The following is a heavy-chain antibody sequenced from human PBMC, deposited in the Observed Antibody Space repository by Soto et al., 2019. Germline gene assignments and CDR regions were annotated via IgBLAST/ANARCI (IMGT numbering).Heavy chain of an antibody. J-gene: IGHJ4*02. D-gene: IGHD3-3*01. CDR3: ARDFGHGYYLDY. CDR2: ITDSSDTV. V-gene: IGHV3-48*02. CDR1: GFVFNAHA. Sequence: VGSLRLSCTASGFVFNAHAMNWVRQAPGKGLEWVSYITDSSDTVHYADSVRGRFTISRDNAESSLYLQMNSLRDEDTAVYFCARDFGHGYYLDYWGRGTLVTVSS.